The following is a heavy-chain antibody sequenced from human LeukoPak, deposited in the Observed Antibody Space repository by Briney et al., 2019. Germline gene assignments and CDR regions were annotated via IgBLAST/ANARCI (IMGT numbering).Heavy chain of an antibody. J-gene: IGHJ6*02. V-gene: IGHV1-18*01. D-gene: IGHD6-13*01. CDR3: ARDITSSSWYEFAYYYYGMDV. Sequence: ASVKVSCKASGYTFTSYGISWVRQAPGQGLEWMGWISAYNGNTSYAQKLQGRVTMTTDTSTSTAYMELRSLRSDDTAVYHCARDITSSSWYEFAYYYYGMDVWGQGTTVTVSS. CDR2: ISAYNGNT. CDR1: GYTFTSYG.